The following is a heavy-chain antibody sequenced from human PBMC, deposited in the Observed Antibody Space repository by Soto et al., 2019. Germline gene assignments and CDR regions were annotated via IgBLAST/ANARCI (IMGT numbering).Heavy chain of an antibody. V-gene: IGHV5-51*01. Sequence: PGESLKISCKGSGFGFDITWLAWLRQVPGKGLEWVGIIYPGDSDTRYSPSLEGRVTLSVDKSITTAYLHLTSLKESDTGTYYCAKFQRYFDRTGYLDAWGQGTPVTVSS. D-gene: IGHD3-9*01. CDR1: GFGFDITW. J-gene: IGHJ5*02. CDR3: AKFQRYFDRTGYLDA. CDR2: IYPGDSDT.